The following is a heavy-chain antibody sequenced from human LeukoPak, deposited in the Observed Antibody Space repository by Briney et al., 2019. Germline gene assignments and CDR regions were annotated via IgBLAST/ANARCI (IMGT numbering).Heavy chain of an antibody. CDR1: GFTFSTYT. Sequence: GGSLRLSRAASGFTFSTYTMHWVRQAPGKGLEWVAVISYDGSNKDYADSVKGRFTISRDNSKNTLYLQMNSQRAEDTAVYYCARDFCSGGSCYQFDYWGQGTLVTVSS. J-gene: IGHJ4*02. V-gene: IGHV3-30-3*01. CDR2: ISYDGSNK. CDR3: ARDFCSGGSCYQFDY. D-gene: IGHD2-15*01.